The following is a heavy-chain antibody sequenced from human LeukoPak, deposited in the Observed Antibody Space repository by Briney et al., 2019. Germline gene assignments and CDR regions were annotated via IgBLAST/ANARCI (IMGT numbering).Heavy chain of an antibody. Sequence: PGGSLRLSCAASGFNFRSHGIHWVRQAPGKGLEWVAFIRYDGSIKYYADYVKGRFTISRDNSKNTLYLQMNSLRAEDTAVYYCAKGGSSSWTFFDYWGQGTLVTVSS. V-gene: IGHV3-30*02. CDR2: IRYDGSIK. CDR3: AKGGSSSWTFFDY. D-gene: IGHD6-13*01. J-gene: IGHJ4*02. CDR1: GFNFRSHG.